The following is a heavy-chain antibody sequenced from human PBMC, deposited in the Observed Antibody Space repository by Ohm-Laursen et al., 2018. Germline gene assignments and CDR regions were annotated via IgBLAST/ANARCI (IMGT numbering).Heavy chain of an antibody. J-gene: IGHJ4*02. V-gene: IGHV1-2*02. CDR2: INPYSGGT. D-gene: IGHD7-27*01. CDR3: ARDLGLVGTNWGYYFNC. CDR1: GYTFTGYY. Sequence: ASVKVSCKTSGYTFTGYYLHWVRQAPGQGLEWMGWINPYSGGTNYAQMFQGRVTMTRDTSTSTVYMEMSSLRSEDTAVYYCARDLGLVGTNWGYYFNCWGQGTLVTVSS.